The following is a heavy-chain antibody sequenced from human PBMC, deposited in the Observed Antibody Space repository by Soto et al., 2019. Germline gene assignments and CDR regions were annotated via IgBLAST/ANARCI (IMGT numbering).Heavy chain of an antibody. CDR2: IVPVFPSV. V-gene: IGHV1-69*18. CDR3: ARYCSGGSCHKGVPDY. Sequence: QVQLVQSGAEVKRPGSSVKVSCKASGGAFNNYAIYWVRQAPGQGLEWLGTIVPVFPSVYYAPRFQGRLTITADGSTDTVYMMLTSLKSEDTAVYYCARYCSGGSCHKGVPDYWGQGTLVTVAS. D-gene: IGHD2-15*01. CDR1: GGAFNNYA. J-gene: IGHJ4*02.